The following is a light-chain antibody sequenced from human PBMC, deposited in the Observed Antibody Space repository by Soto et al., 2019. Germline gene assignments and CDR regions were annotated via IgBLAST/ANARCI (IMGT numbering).Light chain of an antibody. V-gene: IGKV3-11*01. CDR2: DAY. J-gene: IGKJ4*01. CDR1: QSVSSY. CDR3: PHRSTWPPLT. Sequence: EIVLTQSPATLSLSPGERATLSCRASQSVSSYLAWYQQKPGQAPRLLIYDAYNRATGIPARFSGSGSGTDFTLTNSSLEPEDFACYYCPHRSTWPPLTFGGGTKVEIK.